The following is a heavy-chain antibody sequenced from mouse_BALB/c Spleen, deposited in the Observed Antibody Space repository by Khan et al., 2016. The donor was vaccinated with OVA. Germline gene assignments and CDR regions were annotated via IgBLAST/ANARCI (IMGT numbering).Heavy chain of an antibody. CDR1: GYAFSSSW. J-gene: IGHJ3*01. D-gene: IGHD2-1*01. V-gene: IGHV1-82*01. Sequence: QVQLQQSGPELVKPGASVKISCKASGYAFSSSWMNWVKQRPGQGLEWIGRIYPGDGDTNYNGKFKGEATLTADKSSSTAYMQLSSLTSVDSAVYFCARSDGNSWFAYWGEGTLVTVSA. CDR3: ARSDGNSWFAY. CDR2: IYPGDGDT.